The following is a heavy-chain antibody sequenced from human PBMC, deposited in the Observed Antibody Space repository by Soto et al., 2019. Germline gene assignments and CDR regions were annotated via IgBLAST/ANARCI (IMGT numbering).Heavy chain of an antibody. CDR3: AHPRGYGVFDAYDI. Sequence: GGSLRLSCVGSGFTFSTYAMSWVRQAPGKGLEWVSALTPSGGEAYYADSVKGRFTISRDNSMNALYLQMNSLRIEDTAVYYCAHPRGYGVFDAYDIWGQGTMVTVSS. CDR2: LTPSGGEA. D-gene: IGHD4-17*01. V-gene: IGHV3-23*01. J-gene: IGHJ3*02. CDR1: GFTFSTYA.